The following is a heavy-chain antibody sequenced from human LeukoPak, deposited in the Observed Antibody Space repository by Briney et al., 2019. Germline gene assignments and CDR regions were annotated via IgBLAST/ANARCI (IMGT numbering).Heavy chain of an antibody. V-gene: IGHV1-18*01. CDR3: ALVGLYGSGSSFFY. D-gene: IGHD3-10*01. CDR1: GYTFTSYG. J-gene: IGHJ4*02. CDR2: ISAYNGNT. Sequence: GASVKVSCKASGYTFTSYGISWVRQAPGQGLEWMGWISAYNGNTNYAQKLQGRVTMTTDTSTSTAYMELSSLRSEDTAVYYCALVGLYGSGSSFFYWGQGTLVTVSS.